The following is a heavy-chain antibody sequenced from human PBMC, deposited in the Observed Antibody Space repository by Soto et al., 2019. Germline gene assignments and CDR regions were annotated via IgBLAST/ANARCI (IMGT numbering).Heavy chain of an antibody. CDR3: ARGADYYDSSGYYYSLDY. D-gene: IGHD3-22*01. J-gene: IGHJ4*02. CDR2: INSDGSST. Sequence: PEKGQMCVSRINSDGSSTSYADTLKGRFTISKDNAKNTLYLQMNSLRAEDTAVYYCARGADYYDSSGYYYSLDYCVQ. V-gene: IGHV3-74*01.